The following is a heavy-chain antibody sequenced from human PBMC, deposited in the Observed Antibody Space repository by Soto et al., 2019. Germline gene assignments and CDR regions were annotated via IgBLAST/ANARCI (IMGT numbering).Heavy chain of an antibody. Sequence: EVQLVESGGGLIQPGGSLRLSCAASGFTVSSNYMSWVRQAPGKGLEWVSVIYSGGSTYYAESVKGRFTISRDNSKNTLYLQMNSMRVEDTAVYYCARVPYYYDSSGYPLEAFDIWGQGTMVTVSS. J-gene: IGHJ3*02. CDR3: ARVPYYYDSSGYPLEAFDI. D-gene: IGHD3-22*01. V-gene: IGHV3-53*01. CDR1: GFTVSSNY. CDR2: IYSGGST.